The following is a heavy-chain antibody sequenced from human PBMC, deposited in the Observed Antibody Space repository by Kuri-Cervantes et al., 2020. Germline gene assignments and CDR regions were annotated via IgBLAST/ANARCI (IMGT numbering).Heavy chain of an antibody. Sequence: ASVKVSCKASGYTFTSYYMHWVRQAPGQGLEWMGRINPSGGSTSYAQKFQGRVTMTRDTSISTAYMELSRLRSDDTAVYYCARETRYCSSTSCYAGGRWFDPWGQGTLVTVSS. D-gene: IGHD2-2*01. V-gene: IGHV1-46*01. J-gene: IGHJ5*02. CDR3: ARETRYCSSTSCYAGGRWFDP. CDR1: GYTFTSYY. CDR2: INPSGGST.